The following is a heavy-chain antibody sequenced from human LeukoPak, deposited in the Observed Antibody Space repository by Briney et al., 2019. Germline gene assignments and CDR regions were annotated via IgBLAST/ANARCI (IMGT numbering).Heavy chain of an antibody. V-gene: IGHV4-59*12. Sequence: SETLSLTCTVSGGSISSYYWSWIRQPPGKGLEWIGYIYYSGSTNYNPSLKSRVTISVDTSKNQFSLKLSSVTAADTAVYYCARDLRFLEYVDYWGQGTLVTVSS. CDR2: IYYSGST. CDR3: ARDLRFLEYVDY. J-gene: IGHJ4*02. D-gene: IGHD3-3*01. CDR1: GGSISSYY.